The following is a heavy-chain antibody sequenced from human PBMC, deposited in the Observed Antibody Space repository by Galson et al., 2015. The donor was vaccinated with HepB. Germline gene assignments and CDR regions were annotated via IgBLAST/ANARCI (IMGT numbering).Heavy chain of an antibody. CDR1: GFTFSSYG. V-gene: IGHV3-30*18. J-gene: IGHJ6*02. D-gene: IGHD6-13*01. CDR3: AKVSPAAAGPYHYYYYGMDV. CDR2: ISYDGSNK. Sequence: SLRLSCAASGFTFSSYGMHWVRQAPGKGLEWVAVISYDGSNKYYADSVKGRFTISRDNSKNTLYLQMNSLRAEDTAVYYCAKVSPAAAGPYHYYYYGMDVWGQGTTVTVSS.